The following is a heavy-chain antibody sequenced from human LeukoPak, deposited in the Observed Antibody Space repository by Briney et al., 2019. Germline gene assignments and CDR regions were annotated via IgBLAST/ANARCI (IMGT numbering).Heavy chain of an antibody. V-gene: IGHV4-39*01. CDR3: ARHVDTAMVNYYYYYMDV. CDR2: IYYSGST. CDR1: GGSISSSSYY. D-gene: IGHD5-18*01. Sequence: SETLSLTCTVSGGSISSSSYYWGWIRQPPEKGLEWSGSIYYSGSTYYNPSLKSRVTISVDTSKNQFSLKLSSVTAADTAVYYCARHVDTAMVNYYYYYMDVWGKGTTVTVSS. J-gene: IGHJ6*03.